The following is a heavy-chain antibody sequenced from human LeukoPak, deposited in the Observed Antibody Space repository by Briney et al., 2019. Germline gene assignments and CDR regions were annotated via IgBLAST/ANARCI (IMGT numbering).Heavy chain of an antibody. CDR2: TRYDGSNK. CDR3: ANINFDYLDNY. D-gene: IGHD3-9*01. J-gene: IGHJ4*02. Sequence: GGSLRLSCATSGFTFSTSDVHWVRQAPGKGLEWVAFTRYDGSNKYYADSVKGRFTVSRDNSKNTLYLQMNSLRAEDTAVYYCANINFDYLDNYWGQGTLVTVSS. CDR1: GFTFSTSD. V-gene: IGHV3-30*02.